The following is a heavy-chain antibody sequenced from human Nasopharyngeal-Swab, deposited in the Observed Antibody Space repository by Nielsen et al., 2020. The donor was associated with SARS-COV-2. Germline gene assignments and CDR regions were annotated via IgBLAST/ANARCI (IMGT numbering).Heavy chain of an antibody. Sequence: GGSLRLSCAASGFTFSSYWMSWVRQAPGKGLEWVANIKQDGSEKYYVDSVKGRFTISRDNAKNSLYLQMNSLRAEDTAVYYCALHEYCSSTSCLKGFDYWGQGTLVTVSS. CDR1: GFTFSSYW. J-gene: IGHJ4*02. D-gene: IGHD2-2*01. CDR3: ALHEYCSSTSCLKGFDY. CDR2: IKQDGSEK. V-gene: IGHV3-7*01.